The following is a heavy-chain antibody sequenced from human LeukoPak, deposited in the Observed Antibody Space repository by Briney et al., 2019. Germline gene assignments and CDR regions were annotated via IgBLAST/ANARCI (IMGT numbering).Heavy chain of an antibody. J-gene: IGHJ4*02. CDR3: APDLRGSDWSVDD. D-gene: IGHD3-9*01. CDR1: GFTVSSNY. V-gene: IGHV3-53*01. CDR2: IYSGGST. Sequence: GGSLRLSCAASGFTVSSNYMSWVRQAPGKGLEWVSVIYSGGSTYYADSVKGRFTISRDNSKNTLYLQMNSLRVGDTARYYCAPDLRGSDWSVDDWGQGTRVTVSS.